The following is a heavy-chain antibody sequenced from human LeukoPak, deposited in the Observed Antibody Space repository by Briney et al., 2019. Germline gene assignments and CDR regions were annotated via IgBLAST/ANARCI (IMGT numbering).Heavy chain of an antibody. CDR1: GDSISSYF. Sequence: PSETLSLTCTVSGDSISSYFWCWIRQPPGKGLEWIGCLYYSGRTNYSPSLTSRVTLSADTSKNQFSLKLNFVTAADSAIYYCARDYSGYEFDYWGQGTLVTVSS. CDR2: LYYSGRT. V-gene: IGHV4-59*01. CDR3: ARDYSGYEFDY. J-gene: IGHJ4*02. D-gene: IGHD5-12*01.